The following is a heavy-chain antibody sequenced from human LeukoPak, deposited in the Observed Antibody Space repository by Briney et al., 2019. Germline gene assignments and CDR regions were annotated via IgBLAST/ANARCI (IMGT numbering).Heavy chain of an antibody. CDR2: ISAYNGNT. D-gene: IGHD2-2*01. J-gene: IGHJ4*02. Sequence: ASVKVSCKASGYTFTSYGISWVRQAPGQGLEWMGWISAYNGNTNYAQKLQGRVTMTTDTPTSTAYMELRSLRSDDTAVYYCATVPAAITPGDYWGQGTLVTVSS. V-gene: IGHV1-18*01. CDR1: GYTFTSYG. CDR3: ATVPAAITPGDY.